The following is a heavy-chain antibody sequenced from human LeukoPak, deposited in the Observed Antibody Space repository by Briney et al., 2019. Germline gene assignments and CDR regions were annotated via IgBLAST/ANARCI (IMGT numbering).Heavy chain of an antibody. CDR1: GGSISSYY. Sequence: SETLSLTCTVSGGSISSYYWSWIRQPPGKGLEWIGDIYYSGSIKYNPSLKSRVTMSVDTSKNQFSLKLSSVTAADTAIYYCARENPSGYYNRPIDYWGQGTLVTVSS. J-gene: IGHJ4*02. D-gene: IGHD3-22*01. CDR2: IYYSGSI. V-gene: IGHV4-59*01. CDR3: ARENPSGYYNRPIDY.